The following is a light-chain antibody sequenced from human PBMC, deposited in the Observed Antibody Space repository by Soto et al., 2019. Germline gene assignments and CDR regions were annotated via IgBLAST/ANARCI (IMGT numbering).Light chain of an antibody. J-gene: IGKJ4*01. CDR3: KQYNDWPPLT. CDR1: QSIRTN. CDR2: DAS. Sequence: EIVMTQSPATVSVSPGERATLSCRASQSIRTNVAWYQQKPGQALRLLIYDASTRATGLSSRFSASGSGTYFTLTISGLQSEDVATYYCKQYNDWPPLTFGGGNRLEI. V-gene: IGKV3-15*01.